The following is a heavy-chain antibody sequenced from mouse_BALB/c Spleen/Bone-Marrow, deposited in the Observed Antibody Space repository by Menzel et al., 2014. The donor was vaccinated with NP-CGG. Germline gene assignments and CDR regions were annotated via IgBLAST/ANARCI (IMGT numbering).Heavy chain of an antibody. J-gene: IGHJ4*01. D-gene: IGHD1-1*01. CDR3: VRAYGSSYAMDY. V-gene: IGHV5-9-4*01. CDR1: GFTFSSYA. CDR2: ISSGGNYT. Sequence: EVQLVESGGGLVKPGGSLKLSCAASGFTFSSYAMSWVRQSPEKRLEWVAEISSGGNYTYYPDTLTGRFTISRDNAKNILYLEMSSLRSDDTAMYYCVRAYGSSYAMDYWGQGTSVTVSS.